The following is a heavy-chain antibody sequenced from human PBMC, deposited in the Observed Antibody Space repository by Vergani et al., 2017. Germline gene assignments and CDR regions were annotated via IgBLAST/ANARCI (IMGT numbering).Heavy chain of an antibody. J-gene: IGHJ5*02. CDR2: IFSNDAK. Sequence: QVTLKESGPVLVKPTETLTLTCTVSGVSLSNARMGVSWIRQPPGKALECLAHIFSNDAKSYSTSLKSRLTISKDTSKSQVVLTMTNMDPVDTATYYCARSRGSSWYSAYNWFDPGGQGTLVTVSS. CDR1: GVSLSNARMG. D-gene: IGHD6-13*01. V-gene: IGHV2-26*01. CDR3: ARSRGSSWYSAYNWFDP.